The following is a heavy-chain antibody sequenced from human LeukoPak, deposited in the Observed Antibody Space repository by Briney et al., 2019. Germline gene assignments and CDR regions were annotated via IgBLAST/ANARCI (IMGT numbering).Heavy chain of an antibody. V-gene: IGHV4-59*08. CDR1: GGSISSYY. CDR3: ASFSSSWYY. Sequence: SETLSLTCTVSGGSISSYYWSWIRQPPGRGLEWFGYIYYSGSTNYNPSLKSRVTISVDTSKNQFSLKLSSVTAADTAVYYCASFSSSWYYWGQGTLVTVSS. J-gene: IGHJ4*02. CDR2: IYYSGST. D-gene: IGHD6-13*01.